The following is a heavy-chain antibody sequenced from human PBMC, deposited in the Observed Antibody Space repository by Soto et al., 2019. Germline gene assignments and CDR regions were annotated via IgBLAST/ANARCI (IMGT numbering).Heavy chain of an antibody. CDR2: IIPIFGTA. D-gene: IGHD2-2*01. J-gene: IGHJ5*02. V-gene: IGHV1-69*13. CDR3: ARVRSVVVPAALYNWFDP. CDR1: GGPFSGYS. Sequence: ASVNISFRASGGPFSGYSISWVGHAPGQGLEWMGGIIPIFGTANYAQKFQGRVTITADESTSTAYMELSSLRSEDTAVYYCARVRSVVVPAALYNWFDPWGQGTLVTVSS.